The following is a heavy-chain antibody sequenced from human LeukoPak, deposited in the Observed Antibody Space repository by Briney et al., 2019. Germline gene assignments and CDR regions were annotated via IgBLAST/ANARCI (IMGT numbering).Heavy chain of an antibody. J-gene: IGHJ6*03. V-gene: IGHV4-39*01. CDR2: IYYSGST. CDR3: ARQGVGTYDYGDEGYYMDV. CDR1: GDSITSSSYY. D-gene: IGHD4-17*01. Sequence: SETLSLTCTVSGDSITSSSYYWGWIRQPPGKGLEWIGSIYYSGSTYYTPSLKSRVIISVDTSKNQFSLKLSSVTAADTAVYYCARQGVGTYDYGDEGYYMDVWGKGTTVTISS.